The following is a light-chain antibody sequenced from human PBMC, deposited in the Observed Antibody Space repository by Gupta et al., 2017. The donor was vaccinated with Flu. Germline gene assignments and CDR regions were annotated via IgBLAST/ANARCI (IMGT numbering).Light chain of an antibody. CDR3: ASYTATYTWV. CDR1: SSDIVGYNY. J-gene: IGLJ3*02. V-gene: IGLV2-14*01. Sequence: QSALTQPASVSGSPGQSITISCTGTSSDIVGYNYVSWYQQHPGKAPKLMIYEVTNRAAGVSDRFSGSKSGNTASLTISGLQSEDEANYFCASYTATYTWVFGGGTKVTVL. CDR2: EVT.